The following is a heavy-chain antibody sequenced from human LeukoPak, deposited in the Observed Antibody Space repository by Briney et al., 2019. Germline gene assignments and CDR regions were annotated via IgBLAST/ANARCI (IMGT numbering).Heavy chain of an antibody. J-gene: IGHJ6*02. CDR2: IIPIFGTA. CDR3: ARVDAAGSYGMDV. CDR1: GGTFSSYA. D-gene: IGHD6-13*01. V-gene: IGHV1-69*13. Sequence: SVTVSCKASGGTFSSYAISWVRQAPGQGLEWMGGIIPIFGTANYAQKFQGRVTITADESTSTAYMELSSLRSEDTAVYYCARVDAAGSYGMDVWGQGTTVTVSS.